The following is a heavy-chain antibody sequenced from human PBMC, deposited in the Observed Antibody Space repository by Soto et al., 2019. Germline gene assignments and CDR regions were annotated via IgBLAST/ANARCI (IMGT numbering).Heavy chain of an antibody. V-gene: IGHV4-31*03. D-gene: IGHD6-13*01. CDR1: GGSINSGGYY. CDR2: IYYSGST. CDR3: ARADRQSGYSSSWVFDS. Sequence: QVQLQESGPGLVKPSQTLSLICTVSGGSINSGGYYWSWIRQHPGKGLEWIGYIYYSGSTYYNPSHRSRVTNAAGASENQFSLKLSSVTAADTAVYFCARADRQSGYSSSWVFDSWGQGTLVNVSS. J-gene: IGHJ4*02.